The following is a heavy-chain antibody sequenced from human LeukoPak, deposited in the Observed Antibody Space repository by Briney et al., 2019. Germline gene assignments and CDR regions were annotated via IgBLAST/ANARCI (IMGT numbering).Heavy chain of an antibody. D-gene: IGHD3-3*02. J-gene: IGHJ4*02. CDR1: GFTFSSYG. CDR2: IWYDGSNK. CDR3: ARDLRPGAELAAPPDY. Sequence: QPGGSLRLSCAASGFTFSSYGMHWVRQAPGKGLERVAVIWYDGSNKYYADSVKGRFTISRDNSKNTLYLQMNSLRAEDTAVYYCARDLRPGAELAAPPDYWGQGTLVTVSS. V-gene: IGHV3-33*01.